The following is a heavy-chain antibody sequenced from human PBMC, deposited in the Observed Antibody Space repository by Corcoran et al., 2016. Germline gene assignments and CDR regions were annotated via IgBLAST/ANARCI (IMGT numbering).Heavy chain of an antibody. J-gene: IGHJ4*02. V-gene: IGHV4-38-2*02. CDR1: GYSISSGYY. D-gene: IGHD3-22*01. CDR2: IYHSGST. CDR3: VTDYYDSSGYFPVDY. Sequence: QVQLQESGPGLVKPSETLSLTCTVSGYSISSGYYWGWIRQPPGKGLEWIGSIYHSGSTYYNPSRKSRVTISVDTSKNQFSLKLCSVTAADTAVYYGVTDYYDSSGYFPVDYGGQGTLVTVSS.